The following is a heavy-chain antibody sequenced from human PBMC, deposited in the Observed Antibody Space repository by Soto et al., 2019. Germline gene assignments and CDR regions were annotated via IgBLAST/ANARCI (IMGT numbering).Heavy chain of an antibody. CDR3: VTLALGKFDY. D-gene: IGHD1-26*01. V-gene: IGHV3-23*01. CDR1: GFTFSSNS. J-gene: IGHJ4*02. Sequence: EVQLLESGGGLVQPGGSLRLSCAASGFTFSSNSMGWVRQAPGKGLEWVSAISDSGDRIYYVDSVKGRFTISRDNSKNKLYLQMNSLRAEDTAVYYCVTLALGKFDYWGQGTLVIVSS. CDR2: ISDSGDRI.